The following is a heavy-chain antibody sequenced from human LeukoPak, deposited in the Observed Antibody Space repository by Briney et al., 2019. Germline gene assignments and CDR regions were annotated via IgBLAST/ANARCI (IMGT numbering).Heavy chain of an antibody. CDR2: ISGSGGST. CDR1: GFTFSSCA. V-gene: IGHV3-23*01. CDR3: ARVGYSSGWSPGRNNWFDP. D-gene: IGHD6-19*01. J-gene: IGHJ5*02. Sequence: GGSLRLSCAASGFTFSSCAMSWVRQAPGKGLEWVSAISGSGGSTYYADSVKGRFTISRDNAKNSLYLQMNSLRAEDTAVYYCARVGYSSGWSPGRNNWFDPWGQGTLVTVSS.